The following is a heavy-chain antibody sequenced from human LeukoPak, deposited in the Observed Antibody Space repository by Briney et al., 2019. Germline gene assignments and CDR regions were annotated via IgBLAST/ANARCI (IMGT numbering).Heavy chain of an antibody. CDR3: ARDSAMVRGVPSTHYYYGMDV. Sequence: PGGSLRLSCAASGFTFSNYGMHWVRQAPGKGLEWVALIWYDGSNKYYADSVKGRFTISRDNAKNSLYLQMNSLRAEDTAVYYCARDSAMVRGVPSTHYYYGMDVWGQGTTVTVSS. J-gene: IGHJ6*02. D-gene: IGHD3-10*01. V-gene: IGHV3-33*01. CDR1: GFTFSNYG. CDR2: IWYDGSNK.